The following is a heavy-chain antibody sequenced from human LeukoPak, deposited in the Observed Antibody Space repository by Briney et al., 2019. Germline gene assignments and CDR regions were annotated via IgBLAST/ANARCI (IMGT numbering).Heavy chain of an antibody. CDR2: INAGNGNT. CDR3: ARAPTITMVRGVISWFDP. V-gene: IGHV1-3*01. J-gene: IGHJ5*02. CDR1: GYTFTSYA. D-gene: IGHD3-10*01. Sequence: ASVKVSCTASGYTFTSYAMHWVRQAPGQRLEWMGWINAGNGNTKYSQKFQGRVTITRDTSASTAYMELSSLRSEDPAVYYCARAPTITMVRGVISWFDPWGQGTLVTVSS.